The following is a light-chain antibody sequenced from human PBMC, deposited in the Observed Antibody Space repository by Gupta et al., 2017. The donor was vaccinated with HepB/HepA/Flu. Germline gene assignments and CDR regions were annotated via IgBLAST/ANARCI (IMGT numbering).Light chain of an antibody. CDR1: QSVSSSY. V-gene: IGKV3-20*01. Sequence: ELVLTQSPGTLSLSPGERATLPCRASQSVSSSYLAWYQQKPGQAPRLLIYGASSRATGIPDRFSGSGSGTDFTLTISRLEPEDFAVYYCQQYGSSYFTFGPGTKVDIK. CDR3: QQYGSSYFT. J-gene: IGKJ3*01. CDR2: GAS.